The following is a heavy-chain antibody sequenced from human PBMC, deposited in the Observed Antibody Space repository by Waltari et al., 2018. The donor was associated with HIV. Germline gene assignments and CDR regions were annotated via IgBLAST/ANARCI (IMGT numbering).Heavy chain of an antibody. Sequence: QVQLVQSGAEVKKPGSSVKVSCKASGGTFSSLSISWGRQAPGQGLEWMGGIIPIFGTANYAQKFQGRVTITADESTSTAYMELSSLRSEDTAVYYCAVMGATTPVSDYWGQGTLVTVSS. V-gene: IGHV1-69*01. J-gene: IGHJ4*02. D-gene: IGHD1-26*01. CDR3: AVMGATTPVSDY. CDR2: IIPIFGTA. CDR1: GGTFSSLS.